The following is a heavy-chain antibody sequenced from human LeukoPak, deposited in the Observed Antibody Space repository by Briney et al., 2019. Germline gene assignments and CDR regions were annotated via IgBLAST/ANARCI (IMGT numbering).Heavy chain of an antibody. CDR3: ARARSGSYLDWFDP. CDR1: GGSISSYS. Sequence: SETLSLTCTVSGGSISSYSWSWIRQPPGKGLEWIGYIYYSGSTYYNPSLKSRVTISVDTSKNQFSLKLSSVTAADTAVYYCARARSGSYLDWFDPWGQGTLVTVSS. CDR2: IYYSGST. J-gene: IGHJ5*02. V-gene: IGHV4-59*01. D-gene: IGHD3-10*01.